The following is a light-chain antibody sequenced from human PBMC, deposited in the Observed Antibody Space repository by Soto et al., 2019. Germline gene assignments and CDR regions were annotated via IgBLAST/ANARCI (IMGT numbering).Light chain of an antibody. Sequence: DIQMTQSPSTLSASVGDRVTITCRASQSITNRLAWYQQRPGKAPKVLIYDASSLESGVPSRFSGSGSGTEFILSINNLQPDDFSTYWCQHYGGLWTLGQGTKVEV. CDR1: QSITNR. CDR3: QHYGGLWT. V-gene: IGKV1-5*01. J-gene: IGKJ1*01. CDR2: DAS.